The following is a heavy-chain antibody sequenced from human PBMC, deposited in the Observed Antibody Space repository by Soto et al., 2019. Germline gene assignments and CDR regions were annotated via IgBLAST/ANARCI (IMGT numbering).Heavy chain of an antibody. V-gene: IGHV3-30*18. CDR1: GFTFSSYG. Sequence: QVQLVESGGGVVQPGRSLRLSCAASGFTFSSYGMHWVRQAPGKGLEWVAVISYDGSNKYYADSVQGRFTISRDNSKHTRYLQMNSLRAEDTALYYCAKGPAIVLVPAAINYYYGMDVWGQGTTVTVSS. J-gene: IGHJ6*02. CDR3: AKGPAIVLVPAAINYYYGMDV. D-gene: IGHD2-2*01. CDR2: ISYDGSNK.